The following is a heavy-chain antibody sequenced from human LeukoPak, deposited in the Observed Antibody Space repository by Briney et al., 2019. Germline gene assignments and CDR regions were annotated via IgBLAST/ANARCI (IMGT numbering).Heavy chain of an antibody. Sequence: GRSLRLSCAAPGFTFSSYGMHWVRQAPGKGLEWEAVISYDGSNKYYADSVKGRFTISRDNSKNTLYLQMNSLRAEDTAVYYCAKDKTYEPNSDYYYYGMDVWGQGTTVTVSS. D-gene: IGHD3-3*01. V-gene: IGHV3-30*18. CDR2: ISYDGSNK. J-gene: IGHJ6*02. CDR1: GFTFSSYG. CDR3: AKDKTYEPNSDYYYYGMDV.